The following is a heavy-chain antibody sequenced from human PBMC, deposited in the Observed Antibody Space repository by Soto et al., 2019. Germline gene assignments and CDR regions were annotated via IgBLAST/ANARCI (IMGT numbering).Heavy chain of an antibody. CDR1: GSSINSSGYY. Sequence: PSLTCTVSGSSINSSGYYWGWIRQPPGKGLEWIGSMFYGVSTYYNPSLKSRVTVSVDTSKNQFSLSLRSVTAADTAVYYCARLPSRHLVDYWGQGTLVTVSS. D-gene: IGHD3-3*02. CDR2: MFYGVST. V-gene: IGHV4-39*01. CDR3: ARLPSRHLVDY. J-gene: IGHJ4*02.